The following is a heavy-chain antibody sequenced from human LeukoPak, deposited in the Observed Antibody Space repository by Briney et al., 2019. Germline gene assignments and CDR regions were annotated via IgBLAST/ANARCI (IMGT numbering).Heavy chain of an antibody. J-gene: IGHJ3*02. CDR2: IYPGDSET. Sequence: GESLKISCKGSGYSFTSYWIAWVRQMPGKGLECMGIIYPGDSETRYSPSFQGQVTISADKSISTAYLQWSSLKTSDTAMYYCAGRNRASDIWGQGTMVTVSS. CDR1: GYSFTSYW. CDR3: AGRNRASDI. V-gene: IGHV5-51*01.